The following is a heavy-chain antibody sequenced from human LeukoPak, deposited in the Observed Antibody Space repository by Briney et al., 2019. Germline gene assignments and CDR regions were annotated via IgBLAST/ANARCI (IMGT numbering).Heavy chain of an antibody. V-gene: IGHV3-21*01. Sequence: PGGSLRLSCAAPGFTFSSYSMNWVRQAPGKGLEWVSSISSSSSYIYYADSVKGRFTISRDNAKNSLYLQMNSLRAEDTAVYYCARSDVGTGMYYFDYWGQGTLVTVSS. CDR1: GFTFSSYS. CDR2: ISSSSSYI. CDR3: ARSDVGTGMYYFDY. J-gene: IGHJ4*02. D-gene: IGHD1-1*01.